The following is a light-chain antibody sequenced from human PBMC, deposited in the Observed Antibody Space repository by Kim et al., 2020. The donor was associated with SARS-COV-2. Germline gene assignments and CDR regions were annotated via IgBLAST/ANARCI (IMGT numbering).Light chain of an antibody. J-gene: IGLJ2*01. CDR2: DVT. CDR1: SSDVVGSNY. V-gene: IGLV2-14*03. Sequence: GQSITIACTGTSSDVVGSNYVSWYQQHPGKAPKLIIYDVTKRPSGVSNRFSGSKSGNTASLTISGLQAEDEADYYCNSFTNSFTLVFGGGTQLTVL. CDR3: NSFTNSFTLV.